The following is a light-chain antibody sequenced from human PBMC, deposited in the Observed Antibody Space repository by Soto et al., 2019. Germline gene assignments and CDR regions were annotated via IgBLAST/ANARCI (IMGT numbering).Light chain of an antibody. CDR1: QDVNYY. V-gene: IGKV1-27*01. J-gene: IGKJ1*01. CDR3: QNYDRAPWT. CDR2: GAS. Sequence: DIQMTQSPSSLSASVGDRVTITCRASQDVNYYLAWYQQKPGKVPKVLIYGASNLQSGVPSRFSASGSGTDFTLIISSLQPEDSATYDCQNYDRAPWTFGQGTRVEVK.